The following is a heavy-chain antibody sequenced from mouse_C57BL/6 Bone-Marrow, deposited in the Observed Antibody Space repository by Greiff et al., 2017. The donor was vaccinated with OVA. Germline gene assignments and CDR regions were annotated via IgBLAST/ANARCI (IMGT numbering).Heavy chain of an antibody. Sequence: EVKLMESGEGLVKPGGSLKLSCAASGFTFSSYAMSWVRQTPEKRLEWVAYISSGGDYIYYADTVKGRFTISRDNARNTLYLQMSSLKSEDTAMYYCTREGNPYYAMDYWGQGTSVTVSS. CDR2: ISSGGDYI. CDR3: TREGNPYYAMDY. V-gene: IGHV5-9-1*02. CDR1: GFTFSSYA. J-gene: IGHJ4*01. D-gene: IGHD2-1*01.